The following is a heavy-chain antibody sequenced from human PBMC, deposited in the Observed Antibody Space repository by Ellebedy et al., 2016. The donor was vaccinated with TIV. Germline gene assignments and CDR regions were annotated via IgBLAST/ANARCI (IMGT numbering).Heavy chain of an antibody. CDR2: ISYDGSNK. CDR3: ARLGGAGVALVRGGLDY. Sequence: GGSLRLSCAASGFILSNSAMFWVRQAPGKGLAWVAVISYDGSNKDYADSVKGRFTVSRDNSKNTLYLQMDSLRAEDTAVYYCARLGGAGVALVRGGLDYWGQGTLVTVSS. J-gene: IGHJ4*02. V-gene: IGHV3-30*14. D-gene: IGHD3-10*01. CDR1: GFILSNSA.